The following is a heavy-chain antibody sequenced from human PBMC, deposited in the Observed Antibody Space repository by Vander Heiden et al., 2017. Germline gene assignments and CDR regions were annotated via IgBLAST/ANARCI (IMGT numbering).Heavy chain of an antibody. CDR2: IYYSGST. V-gene: IGHV4-31*03. CDR1: GGSISSGGYY. Sequence: QVQLQESGPGLVKPSQTLSLTCTVSGGSISSGGYYWSWIRQHPGKGLEWIGYIYYSGSTYYNPSLKSRVTISVDTSKNQFSLKLSSVTAADTAVYYCAREHCCVWGSYRTADWYFDLWGRGTLVTVSS. J-gene: IGHJ2*01. CDR3: AREHCCVWGSYRTADWYFDL. D-gene: IGHD3-16*02.